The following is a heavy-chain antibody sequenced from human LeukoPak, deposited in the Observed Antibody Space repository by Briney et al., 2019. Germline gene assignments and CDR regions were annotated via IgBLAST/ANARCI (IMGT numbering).Heavy chain of an antibody. CDR3: ARRIAAAASDAFDI. V-gene: IGHV3-21*01. CDR2: ISSSSSYI. J-gene: IGHJ3*02. Sequence: GGSLRLSCAASGFTFSSYSMNWVRQAPGKGLEGVSSISSSSSYIYYADSVKGRFTISRDNAKNSLYLQMNSLRAEDTAVYYCARRIAAAASDAFDIWGQGTMVTVSS. D-gene: IGHD6-13*01. CDR1: GFTFSSYS.